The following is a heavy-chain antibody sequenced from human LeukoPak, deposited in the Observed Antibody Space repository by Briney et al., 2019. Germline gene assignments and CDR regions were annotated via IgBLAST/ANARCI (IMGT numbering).Heavy chain of an antibody. D-gene: IGHD6-13*01. CDR2: IYYSGST. CDR3: ARRIYDPYSSSWYEDY. Sequence: SQTLSLTCTVSGGSISSGDYYWSWIRQPPGKGLEWIGYIYYSGSTYYNPSLKSRVTISVDTSKNQFSLKLSSVTAADTAVYYCARRIYDPYSSSWYEDYWGQGTLVTVSS. CDR1: GGSISSGDYY. V-gene: IGHV4-30-4*08. J-gene: IGHJ4*02.